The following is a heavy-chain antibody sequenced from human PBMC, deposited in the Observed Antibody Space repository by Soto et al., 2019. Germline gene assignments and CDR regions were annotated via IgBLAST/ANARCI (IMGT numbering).Heavy chain of an antibody. V-gene: IGHV5-51*01. CDR1: GCTLSDQG. Sequence: XESMKISWQGSGCTLSDQGVVWVRHTPDKGLEWIGFVFLGDSDARYSPAFQGQVAMSADRSGTYLQWSSLKASDTGIYYCARRRGRCSDGVCYSWWFDTWGQGTRVTVSS. J-gene: IGHJ5*02. CDR3: ARRRGRCSDGVCYSWWFDT. CDR2: VFLGDSDA. D-gene: IGHD2-8*01.